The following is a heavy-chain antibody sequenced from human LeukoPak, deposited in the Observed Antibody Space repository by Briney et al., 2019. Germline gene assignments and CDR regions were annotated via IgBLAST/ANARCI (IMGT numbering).Heavy chain of an antibody. CDR1: GFTFSNHG. CDR2: SPSGDIT. V-gene: IGHV3-23*01. CDR3: AKDDAWLRFGE. J-gene: IGHJ4*02. Sequence: GGSLRLSCAASGFTFSNHGMNWVRQAPGKGLEWVSGSPSGDITYYADSVKGRFTISRDNSKNTLYLEVISLTAEDTAVYYCAKDDAWLRFGEWSQGTLVTVSS. D-gene: IGHD3-10*01.